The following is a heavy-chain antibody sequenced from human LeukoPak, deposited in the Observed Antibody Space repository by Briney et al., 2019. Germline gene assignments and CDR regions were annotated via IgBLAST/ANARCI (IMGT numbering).Heavy chain of an antibody. V-gene: IGHV3-53*01. D-gene: IGHD6-13*01. Sequence: GGSLRLSCAASGFTVSSYYISWIRQAPGKGLEWVSVIYSGGDTYYADSVKGRFTISRDNSKNTLYLQMNSLRAEDTAVYYCARRAIAEGFDYWGQGTLVSVSS. CDR3: ARRAIAEGFDY. J-gene: IGHJ4*02. CDR1: GFTVSSYY. CDR2: IYSGGDT.